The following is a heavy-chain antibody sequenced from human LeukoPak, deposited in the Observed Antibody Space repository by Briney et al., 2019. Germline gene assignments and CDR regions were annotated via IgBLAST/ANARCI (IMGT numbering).Heavy chain of an antibody. V-gene: IGHV3-23*01. J-gene: IGHJ4*02. CDR2: IGGSGSYT. Sequence: PGGSLRLSCAASGFTVSDYSMSWVRQAPGKGLEWVSAIGGSGSYTDYADSVKGRFTISKDNSKNTLYMRMSSLRAEDTAVYYCAKRRYDSSGHFDSWGQGTLVTVSS. CDR3: AKRRYDSSGHFDS. D-gene: IGHD3-22*01. CDR1: GFTVSDYS.